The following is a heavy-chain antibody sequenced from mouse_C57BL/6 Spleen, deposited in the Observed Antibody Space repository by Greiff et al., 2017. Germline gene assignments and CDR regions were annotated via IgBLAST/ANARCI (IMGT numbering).Heavy chain of an antibody. Sequence: EVQGVEFGGALVQPGGSLKPPCAPPGFTFGDYYMYWVRQTPEKRLEWVPPISNGGGSPYYPDTVKGRFTISGDNAKNTLYQQMSLMKSEDTAMYCCARRDPLFAYWGQGTLVTVSA. J-gene: IGHJ3*01. CDR1: GFTFGDYY. CDR2: ISNGGGSP. CDR3: ARRDPLFAY. V-gene: IGHV5-12*01.